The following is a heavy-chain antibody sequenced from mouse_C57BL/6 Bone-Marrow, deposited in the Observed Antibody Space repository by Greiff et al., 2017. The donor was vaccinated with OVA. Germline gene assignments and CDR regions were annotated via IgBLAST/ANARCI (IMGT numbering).Heavy chain of an antibody. CDR1: GYAFSSSW. J-gene: IGHJ1*03. D-gene: IGHD1-1*01. CDR2: IYPGDGDT. V-gene: IGHV1-82*01. Sequence: VQLQESGPELVKPGASVKISCKASGYAFSSSWMNWVKQRPGKGLEWIGRIYPGDGDTNYNGKFKGKATLTADKSSSTAYMQLSSLTSEDSAVYFCARSYYGSSYWGYFDVWGTGTTVTVSS. CDR3: ARSYYGSSYWGYFDV.